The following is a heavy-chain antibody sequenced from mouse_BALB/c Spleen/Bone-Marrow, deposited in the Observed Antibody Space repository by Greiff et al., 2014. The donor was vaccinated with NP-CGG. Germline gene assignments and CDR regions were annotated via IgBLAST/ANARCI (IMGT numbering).Heavy chain of an antibody. CDR3: ARSGERYGAMDY. Sequence: EVQLVESGGGLVKHGGSLKLSCAASGFTFSDYYMYWVRQTPGKRLEWVATISDGGGYTYYPDSVWGRFTISRDNAKNNLYLQMSSLKSEDTAMYYCARSGERYGAMDYWGQGTSVNVFS. V-gene: IGHV5-4*02. D-gene: IGHD2-10*02. J-gene: IGHJ4*01. CDR2: ISDGGGYT. CDR1: GFTFSDYY.